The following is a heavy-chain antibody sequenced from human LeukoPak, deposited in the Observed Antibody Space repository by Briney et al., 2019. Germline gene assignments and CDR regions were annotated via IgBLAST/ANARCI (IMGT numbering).Heavy chain of an antibody. V-gene: IGHV3-48*03. D-gene: IGHD3-3*01. Sequence: GGSLRLSCAASGFTFSSYEMNSVRQAPGKGLEWVSYISSSGSTIYYADSVKGRFTISRDNAKNSLYLQMNSLRAEDTAVYYITIENFWSGYYRGYYYMDVWGKGTTVTVSS. CDR2: ISSSGSTI. CDR1: GFTFSSYE. CDR3: TIENFWSGYYRGYYYMDV. J-gene: IGHJ6*03.